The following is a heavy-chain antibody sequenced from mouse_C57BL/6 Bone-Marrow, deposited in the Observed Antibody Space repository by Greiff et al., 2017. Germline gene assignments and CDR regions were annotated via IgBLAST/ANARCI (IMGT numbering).Heavy chain of an antibody. CDR3: ARGGTTVPSYWYFDV. J-gene: IGHJ1*03. Sequence: EVQLVESGPGLAKPSQTLSLTCSVTGYSITSDYWHWIRKFPGNKLEYMGYISYSGSTYYNPSLKSRISITRDTSKNQYYLQLNSVTTEDTATYYCARGGTTVPSYWYFDVGGTGNTVTVTS. CDR2: ISYSGST. V-gene: IGHV3-8*01. D-gene: IGHD1-1*01. CDR1: GYSITSDY.